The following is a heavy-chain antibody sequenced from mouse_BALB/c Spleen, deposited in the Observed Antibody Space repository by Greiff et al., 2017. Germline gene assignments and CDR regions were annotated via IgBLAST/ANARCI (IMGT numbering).Heavy chain of an antibody. Sequence: EVHLVESGPELVKPGASVKISCKASGYSFTGYFMNWVMQSHGKSLEWIGRINPYNGDTFYNQKFKGKATLTVDKSSSTAHMELRSLASEDSAVYYCARGYYGMDYWGQGTSVTVSS. CDR1: GYSFTGYF. CDR2: INPYNGDT. V-gene: IGHV1-20*02. CDR3: ARGYYGMDY. J-gene: IGHJ4*01.